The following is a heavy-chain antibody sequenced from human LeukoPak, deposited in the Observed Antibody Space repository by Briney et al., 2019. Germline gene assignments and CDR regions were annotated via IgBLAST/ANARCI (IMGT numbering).Heavy chain of an antibody. CDR2: TYYRSKWYN. V-gene: IGHV6-1*01. CDR3: ERGGKGKGYSPDEVWDL. J-gene: IGHJ3*01. CDR1: GDSVSSNSS. D-gene: IGHD5-18*01. Sequence: SQTLSLTCAISGDSVSSNSSWNWIRQSPSRGLEWLGRTYYRSKWYNDYVVSVKSRININPDTSKNQFSLQLNSVTPEDAAVYFCERGGKGKGYSPDEVWDLWAKGKMVPV.